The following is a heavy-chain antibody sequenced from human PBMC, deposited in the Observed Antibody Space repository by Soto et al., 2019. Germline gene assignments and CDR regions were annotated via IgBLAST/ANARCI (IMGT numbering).Heavy chain of an antibody. CDR1: GGTFSSYA. D-gene: IGHD6-19*01. CDR3: ARDKAVAGTYPLYGMDV. CDR2: IIPIFGTA. J-gene: IGHJ6*02. V-gene: IGHV1-69*13. Sequence: ASVEVSCXASGGTFSSYAISWVRQAPGQGLEWMGGIIPIFGTANYAQKFQGRVTITADESTSTAYMELSSLRSEDTAVFYCARDKAVAGTYPLYGMDVWGQGTTVTVSS.